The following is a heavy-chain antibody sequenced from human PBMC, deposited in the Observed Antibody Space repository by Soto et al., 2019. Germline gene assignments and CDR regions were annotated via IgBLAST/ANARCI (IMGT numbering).Heavy chain of an antibody. CDR2: IDPSDSYT. CDR3: ARGPVGSRDYYRDFDY. Sequence: GESLKISCKGSGYSFTSYWISWVRQMPGKGLEWMGRIDPSDSYTNYSPSFQGHVTISADKSISTAYLQWSSLKASDTAMYYCARGPVGSRDYYRDFDYWGQGTLLTAS. D-gene: IGHD3-22*01. J-gene: IGHJ4*02. V-gene: IGHV5-10-1*01. CDR1: GYSFTSYW.